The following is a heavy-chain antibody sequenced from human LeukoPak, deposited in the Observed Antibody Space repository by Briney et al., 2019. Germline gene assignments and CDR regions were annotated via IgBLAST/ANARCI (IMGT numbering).Heavy chain of an antibody. J-gene: IGHJ5*02. V-gene: IGHV3-23*01. CDR3: ARGRSEVYYDILTGYGNWSDP. D-gene: IGHD3-9*01. CDR2: ISGSGGST. Sequence: GRSLRLSCAASGFTFSSYAMSWVRQAPGKGLEWVSAISGSGGSTYYADSVKGRFTISRDNAKNSLYLQMNSLRAEDTALYHCARGRSEVYYDILTGYGNWSDPWGQGTLVTVSS. CDR1: GFTFSSYA.